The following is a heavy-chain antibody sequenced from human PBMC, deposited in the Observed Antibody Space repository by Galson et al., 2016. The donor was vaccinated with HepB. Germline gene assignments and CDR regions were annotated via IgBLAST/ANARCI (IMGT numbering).Heavy chain of an antibody. CDR1: GFIFSDHY. CDR2: TGNRANSYST. CDR3: VRDGPARAPDFDI. V-gene: IGHV3-72*01. J-gene: IGHJ3*02. Sequence: SLRLSCAASGFIFSDHYMDWVRQAPGKGLEWVGRTGNRANSYSTDYAASLKGRFIISRDVSRNSLYLQMNSLKTEDTAVYYCVRDGPARAPDFDIWGQGTMVTVSS.